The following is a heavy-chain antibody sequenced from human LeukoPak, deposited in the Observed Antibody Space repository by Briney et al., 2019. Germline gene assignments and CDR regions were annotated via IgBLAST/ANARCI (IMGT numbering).Heavy chain of an antibody. D-gene: IGHD3-16*01. V-gene: IGHV3-23*01. CDR3: ARVPGGGLYYYYGMDV. Sequence: GGSLRLSCAASGFTFSSYAMSWVRQAPGKGLEWVSAISGSGGSTYYADSVKGRITVSRDNSKSTLYLQMINLRAEDTAVYYCARVPGGGLYYYYGMDVWGQGTTAIVSS. J-gene: IGHJ6*02. CDR1: GFTFSSYA. CDR2: ISGSGGST.